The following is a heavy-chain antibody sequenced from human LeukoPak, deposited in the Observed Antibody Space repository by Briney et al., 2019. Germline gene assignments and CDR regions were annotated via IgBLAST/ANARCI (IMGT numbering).Heavy chain of an antibody. V-gene: IGHV3-7*01. CDR2: IKQDGSEK. CDR1: GFAFSYYW. CDR3: ARQYSSSSFDY. J-gene: IGHJ4*02. D-gene: IGHD6-6*01. Sequence: GGSLRLSCAASGFAFSYYWMTWVRQAPGKGLEWVANIKQDGSEKYYVDSVKGRFTISRDNTKNSLYLQMNSLRAEDSAVYYCARQYSSSSFDYWGQGALVTVSS.